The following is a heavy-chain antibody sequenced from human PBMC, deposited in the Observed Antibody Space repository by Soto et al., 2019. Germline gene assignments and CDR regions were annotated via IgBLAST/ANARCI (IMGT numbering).Heavy chain of an antibody. D-gene: IGHD3-10*01. J-gene: IGHJ6*02. V-gene: IGHV4-59*08. CDR1: GDSLRNHY. CDR3: ARQGFGAIHGLVDV. Sequence: SETLSLTCSVSGDSLRNHYWSWIRQPPGSRLEWLGHIFYSGDTSSYNPSLKSRVSISVDTSKNQFSLNLSSVTAADTALYFCARQGFGAIHGLVDVWGQGTTVTVSS. CDR2: IFYSGDT.